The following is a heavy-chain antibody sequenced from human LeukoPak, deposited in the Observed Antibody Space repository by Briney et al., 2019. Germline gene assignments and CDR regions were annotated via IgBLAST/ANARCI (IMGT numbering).Heavy chain of an antibody. CDR1: GFNFDDYG. Sequence: RAGGSLRLSCAASGFNFDDYGMSWVRQAPGKGLEWVSGINWNGGGTGYADSVKGRFTISRENAKNSLYLQMNSLKAEDTALYYCARGPLQTIPTSKIVVYYYPFDYWGQGTLVTVSS. CDR2: INWNGGGT. J-gene: IGHJ4*02. CDR3: ARGPLQTIPTSKIVVYYYPFDY. D-gene: IGHD3-22*01. V-gene: IGHV3-20*04.